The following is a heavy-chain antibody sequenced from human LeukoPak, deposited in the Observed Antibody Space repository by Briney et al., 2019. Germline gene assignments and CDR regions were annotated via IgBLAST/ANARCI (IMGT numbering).Heavy chain of an antibody. D-gene: IGHD6-19*01. V-gene: IGHV4-39*01. CDR3: ATHPGGGSGWYLGAFDI. J-gene: IGHJ3*02. Sequence: PSETLSLTCTVSGGSISSSSYYWGWIRQPPGKGLEGIGSIYYSGSTYYNPSLKSRVTISVDTSKNQFSLKLSSVTAADTAVYYCATHPGGGSGWYLGAFDIWGQGTMVTVSS. CDR1: GGSISSSSYY. CDR2: IYYSGST.